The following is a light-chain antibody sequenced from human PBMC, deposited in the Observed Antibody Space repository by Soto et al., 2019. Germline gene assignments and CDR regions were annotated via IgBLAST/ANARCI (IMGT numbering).Light chain of an antibody. CDR1: QSVSSY. J-gene: IGKJ4*01. V-gene: IGKV3-11*01. CDR2: DAS. CDR3: QQRSNWLLT. Sequence: ENVLTQSPATLSLSPGESATLSCRASQSVSSYLAWYQQKPGQAPRLLIYDASNRATGIPARFSGSGSGTDFTLTISSLEPEDFAVYYCQQRSNWLLTFGGGTKVEIK.